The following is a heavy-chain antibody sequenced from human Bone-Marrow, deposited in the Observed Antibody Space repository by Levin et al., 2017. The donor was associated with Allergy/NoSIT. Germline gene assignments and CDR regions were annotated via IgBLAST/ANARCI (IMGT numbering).Heavy chain of an antibody. J-gene: IGHJ3*02. CDR3: AKNEYYDILTGYYGDAFDI. D-gene: IGHD3-9*01. CDR1: GFTFSSYA. CDR2: ISGSGGST. Sequence: GGSLRLSCAASGFTFSSYAMSWVRQAPGKGLEWVSAISGSGGSTYYADSVKGRFTISRDNSKNTLYLQMNSLRAEDTAVYYCAKNEYYDILTGYYGDAFDIWGQGTMVTVSS. V-gene: IGHV3-23*01.